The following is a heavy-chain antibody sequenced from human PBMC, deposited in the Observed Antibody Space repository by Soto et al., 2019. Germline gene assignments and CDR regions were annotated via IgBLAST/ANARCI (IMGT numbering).Heavy chain of an antibody. V-gene: IGHV1-69*13. CDR1: GGTFSSYG. CDR2: IIPIFGTA. J-gene: IGHJ6*02. D-gene: IGHD3-10*01. Sequence: AASLKVTCKSSGGTFSSYGIIWVRQAPGQGLEWMGGIIPIFGTANYAQKFQGRVTITADESTSTAYMELSSLRSEDTAVYYCARGYTMVRGVIPYYYYYGMDVWGQGTTVTVS. CDR3: ARGYTMVRGVIPYYYYYGMDV.